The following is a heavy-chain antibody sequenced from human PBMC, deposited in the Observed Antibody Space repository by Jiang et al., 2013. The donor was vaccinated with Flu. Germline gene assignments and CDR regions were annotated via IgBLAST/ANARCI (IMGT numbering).Heavy chain of an antibody. Sequence: PGLVKPSETLSLTCTVSGGSINNYYWNWIRQPPGKGLEWIGYIYYSGSANYYSGSTNYNPSLKSRVTISVDTSKNQFSLNLSSVTAADTAVYYCARERYCSGGTCYQYYFDYWGQGTLVTVSS. CDR2: IYYSGSANYYSGST. CDR1: GGSINNYY. J-gene: IGHJ4*02. V-gene: IGHV4-59*08. D-gene: IGHD2-15*01. CDR3: ARERYCSGGTCYQYYFDY.